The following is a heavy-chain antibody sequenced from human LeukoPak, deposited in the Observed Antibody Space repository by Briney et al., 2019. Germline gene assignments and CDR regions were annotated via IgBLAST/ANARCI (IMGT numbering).Heavy chain of an antibody. V-gene: IGHV3-23*01. Sequence: GGALRLSSAASGFTFSSYGMSWVRQAPGKGLEWVSTISGSGGSTYYADSVKGRFTISRDNSKNTLYLQMNSLRAEDTAVYYCAKEALYSSIDYWGRGTLVTVSS. J-gene: IGHJ4*02. CDR3: AKEALYSSIDY. CDR1: GFTFSSYG. CDR2: ISGSGGST. D-gene: IGHD2-2*01.